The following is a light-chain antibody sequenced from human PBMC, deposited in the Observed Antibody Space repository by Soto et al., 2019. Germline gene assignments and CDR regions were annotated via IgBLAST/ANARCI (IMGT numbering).Light chain of an antibody. V-gene: IGKV3-15*01. CDR1: QSVSSN. Sequence: EIVMTQSPATLSVSPGERATLSCRASQSVSSNLAWYQQKPGQAPRLLIYGASTRATGIPARFSGSGSGTEFTLTISSLQSEDFAVYYCQQYYNWPPWTFGPGTKV. J-gene: IGKJ1*01. CDR2: GAS. CDR3: QQYYNWPPWT.